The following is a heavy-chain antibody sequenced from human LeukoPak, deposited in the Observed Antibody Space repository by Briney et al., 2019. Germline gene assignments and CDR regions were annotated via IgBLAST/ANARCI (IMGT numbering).Heavy chain of an antibody. CDR1: GYTFTGYY. Sequence: ASVKVSCKASGYTFTGYYMHWVRQAPGQGLEWMGWINPNSGGTNYAQKFQGRVTMTRDTSISTAHMELSRLRSDDTAVYYCARGLIVVVPAAPGYWGQGTLVTVSS. J-gene: IGHJ4*02. CDR2: INPNSGGT. V-gene: IGHV1-2*02. D-gene: IGHD2-2*01. CDR3: ARGLIVVVPAAPGY.